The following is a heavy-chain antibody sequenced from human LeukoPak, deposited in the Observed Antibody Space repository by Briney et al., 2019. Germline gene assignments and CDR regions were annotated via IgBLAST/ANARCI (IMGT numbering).Heavy chain of an antibody. D-gene: IGHD2-21*02. Sequence: PGGSLRLSCAASGFTSTDYAMTWVRQAPGRGLEWVSAILATRGNTYYTDSVKGRFTVSRDNSKDTLYLQMNNLRVEDTAVYYCARDRYCGGDCYYWHFDLWGRGTLVTVSS. J-gene: IGHJ2*01. CDR2: ILATRGNT. CDR1: GFTSTDYA. V-gene: IGHV3-23*01. CDR3: ARDRYCGGDCYYWHFDL.